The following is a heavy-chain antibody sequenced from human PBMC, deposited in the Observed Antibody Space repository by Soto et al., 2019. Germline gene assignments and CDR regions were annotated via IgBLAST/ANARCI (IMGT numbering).Heavy chain of an antibody. Sequence: LRLSCAASGFTFSSYGMHWVRQAPGKGLEWVAVIWYDGSNKYYADSVKGRFTISRDNSKNTLYLQMNSLRAEDTAVYYCARGRYYDSSGYYNLDYWGQGTLVTVSS. V-gene: IGHV3-33*01. J-gene: IGHJ4*02. CDR3: ARGRYYDSSGYYNLDY. D-gene: IGHD3-22*01. CDR2: IWYDGSNK. CDR1: GFTFSSYG.